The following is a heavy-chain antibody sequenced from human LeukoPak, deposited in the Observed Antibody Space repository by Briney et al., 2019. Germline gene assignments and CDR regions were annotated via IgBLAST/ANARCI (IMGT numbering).Heavy chain of an antibody. J-gene: IGHJ4*02. CDR1: GGSISSSSNY. CDR3: ARHEGGRYYYDSIGFDY. Sequence: PETLSDSCAVSGGSISSSSNYGGWIRQPRGGGLEWIGCIYYSGSTYYNPSLTSRISISVETSKNPFSLKLTSVADADTAVYYCARHEGGRYYYDSIGFDYWGQGTLVPVSS. D-gene: IGHD3-22*01. CDR2: IYYSGST. V-gene: IGHV4-39*01.